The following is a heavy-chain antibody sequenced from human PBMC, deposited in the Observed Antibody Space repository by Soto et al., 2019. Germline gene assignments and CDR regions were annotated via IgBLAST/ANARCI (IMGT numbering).Heavy chain of an antibody. J-gene: IGHJ4*02. CDR3: ARVFKGTSEFDY. CDR1: GDSIRGSDYY. Sequence: SETLSLTCAVSGDSIRGSDYYWGWIRQPPGKGLEWIGYIYYSGSTNYNPSLQSRVSISVDTSKNQFSLKLSSVTAADTAVYYCARVFKGTSEFDYWGQGTLVTVSS. V-gene: IGHV4-61*08. CDR2: IYYSGST. D-gene: IGHD1-1*01.